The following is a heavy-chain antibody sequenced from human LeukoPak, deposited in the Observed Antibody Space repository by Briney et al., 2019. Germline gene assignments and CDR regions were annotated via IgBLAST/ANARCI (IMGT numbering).Heavy chain of an antibody. CDR2: IIPIFGTA. Sequence: GASVKVSCKASGGTFSSYAISWVRQAPGQGLEWMGGIIPIFGTANYAQKFQGRVTITTDESTSTAYMELSSLRSEDTAVYYCARGNLPLERDFWSGYYPNWFDPWGQGALVTVSS. V-gene: IGHV1-69*05. J-gene: IGHJ5*02. D-gene: IGHD3-3*01. CDR1: GGTFSSYA. CDR3: ARGNLPLERDFWSGYYPNWFDP.